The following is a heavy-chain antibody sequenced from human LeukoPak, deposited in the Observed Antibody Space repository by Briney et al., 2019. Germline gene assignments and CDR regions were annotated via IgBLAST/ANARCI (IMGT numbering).Heavy chain of an antibody. CDR3: ARLDCSSTSCYWFPFDY. V-gene: IGHV1-8*01. J-gene: IGHJ4*02. CDR1: GYTFTSYD. CDR2: MNPNSGNT. Sequence: ASVKVSCKASGYTFTSYDINWVRQATGQGLVWMGWMNPNSGNTGYAQKFQGRVTMTRNTSISTAYMELSSLRSEDTAVYYCARLDCSSTSCYWFPFDYWGQGTLVTVSS. D-gene: IGHD2-2*01.